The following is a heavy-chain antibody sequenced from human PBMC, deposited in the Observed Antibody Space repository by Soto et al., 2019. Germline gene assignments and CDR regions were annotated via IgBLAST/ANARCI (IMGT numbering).Heavy chain of an antibody. D-gene: IGHD6-19*01. V-gene: IGHV3-7*03. Sequence: LRLSCAASGFTFSSYWMSWVRQAPGKGLEWVANIKQDGSETYYVDSLKGRFSISRDNAKNSLYLQMNSLRAEDTAVYYCASGRYTSGWYPDYFDYWGQGTPVTVSS. J-gene: IGHJ4*02. CDR2: IKQDGSET. CDR3: ASGRYTSGWYPDYFDY. CDR1: GFTFSSYW.